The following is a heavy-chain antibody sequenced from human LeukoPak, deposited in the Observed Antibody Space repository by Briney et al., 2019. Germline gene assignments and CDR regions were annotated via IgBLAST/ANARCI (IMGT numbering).Heavy chain of an antibody. Sequence: PSETLSLTCTVSGGSISNNYWSWIRQPPGKGLEWIGYISNSGSTNYNPSLKSRVTISVDTSKNQFSLKLSSVTAADTAVYYCAREAPCGGDCYSIGDAFDIWGQGTMVTVSS. CDR2: ISNSGST. CDR1: GGSISNNY. CDR3: AREAPCGGDCYSIGDAFDI. V-gene: IGHV4-59*01. J-gene: IGHJ3*02. D-gene: IGHD2-21*02.